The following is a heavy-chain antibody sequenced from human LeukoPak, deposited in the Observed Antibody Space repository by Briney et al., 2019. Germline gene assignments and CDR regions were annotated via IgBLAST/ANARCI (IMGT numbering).Heavy chain of an antibody. V-gene: IGHV3-30*18. D-gene: IGHD2-15*01. J-gene: IGHJ3*02. CDR2: ISYDGSKK. Sequence: GGSLRLSCAASGFTFSSYGMHWVRQAPGRGLEWVAVISYDGSKKYYADSVKGRFTISRDNSKNTLYLQMNSLRAEDTAVYYCAKVKRSGPDAFDIWGQGTMVTVSS. CDR3: AKVKRSGPDAFDI. CDR1: GFTFSSYG.